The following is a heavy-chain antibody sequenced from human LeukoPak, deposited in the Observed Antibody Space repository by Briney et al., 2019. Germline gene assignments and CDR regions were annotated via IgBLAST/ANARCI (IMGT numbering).Heavy chain of an antibody. D-gene: IGHD3-22*01. CDR3: AKPMIVEGVEAFDI. Sequence: GGSLRLSCAASRLTFSSYAMSWVRQAPGKGLEWVSTISGSGGSTYYADSVKGRFTISRDNSKNTLYLQMNSLRAEDTAVYYCAKPMIVEGVEAFDIWGQGTMVTVSS. CDR2: ISGSGGST. J-gene: IGHJ3*02. V-gene: IGHV3-23*01. CDR1: RLTFSSYA.